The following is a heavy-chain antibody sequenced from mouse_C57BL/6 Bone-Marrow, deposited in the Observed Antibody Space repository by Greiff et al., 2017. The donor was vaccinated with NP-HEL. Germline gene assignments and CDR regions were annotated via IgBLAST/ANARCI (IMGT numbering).Heavy chain of an antibody. J-gene: IGHJ3*01. CDR3: ARKDYDKSLAY. Sequence: EVKLMESGPGLVKPSQSLSLTCSVTGYSITSGYYWNWIRQFPGNKLEWMGYISYDGSNNYNPSLKNRISITRDTSKNQSFLKLNSVTTEDTATYYGARKDYDKSLAYWGQGTLVTVSA. CDR1: GYSITSGYY. CDR2: ISYDGSN. V-gene: IGHV3-6*01. D-gene: IGHD2-4*01.